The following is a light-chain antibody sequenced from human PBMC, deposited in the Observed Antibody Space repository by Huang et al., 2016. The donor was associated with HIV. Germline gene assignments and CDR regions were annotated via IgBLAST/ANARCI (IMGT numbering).Light chain of an antibody. CDR3: QQRSNWPLT. CDR1: QSISNF. CDR2: DAT. Sequence: EIVLTQSPATLSLSPGERGTLSCRASQSISNFVAWVQQTPGQAPRLLITDATNRATGIAGRFSGSGSGTDFTRTISSLEPEDFAVYYCQQRSNWPLTFGGGTKVEIK. V-gene: IGKV3-11*01. J-gene: IGKJ4*01.